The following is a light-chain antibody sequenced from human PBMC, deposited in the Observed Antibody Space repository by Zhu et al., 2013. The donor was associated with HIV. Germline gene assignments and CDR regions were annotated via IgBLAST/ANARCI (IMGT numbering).Light chain of an antibody. V-gene: IGKV1-5*03. CDR1: QSISTY. J-gene: IGKJ4*01. CDR2: RAS. Sequence: DIQMTQSPSALSASVGDEVTIDCRASQSISTYLAWHQQKPGKAPKLLISRASTLESGVPSRFSGSGSGAEFSLTISGLQPDDFATYYCLQYNSYPRTFAGGTKVEIK. CDR3: LQYNSYPRT.